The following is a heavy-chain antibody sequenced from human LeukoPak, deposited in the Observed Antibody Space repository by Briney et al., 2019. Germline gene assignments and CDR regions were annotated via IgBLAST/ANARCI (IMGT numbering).Heavy chain of an antibody. CDR3: ARGPYSYDSSGAFDI. Sequence: IPSETLSLTCTVSGGSISSYYWSWIRQPPGKGLEWIGYIYYSGSTKYNSSLKSRVTISVDTSKNQFSLKLSSVTAADTAVYYCARGPYSYDSSGAFDIWGQGTMVTVSS. V-gene: IGHV4-59*01. CDR1: GGSISSYY. D-gene: IGHD3-22*01. CDR2: IYYSGST. J-gene: IGHJ3*02.